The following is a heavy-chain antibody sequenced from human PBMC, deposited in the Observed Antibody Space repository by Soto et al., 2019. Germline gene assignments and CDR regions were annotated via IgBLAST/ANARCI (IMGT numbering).Heavy chain of an antibody. CDR2: IYYSGST. J-gene: IGHJ3*02. Sequence: QVQLQESGPGLVKPSETLSLTCTVSGGSISSYYWSWIRQPPGKGLEWIGYIYYSGSTNYNPSLKSRVTISVDTSKNQFSLKLSSVTAADTAVYYCARVAVAAMSRAFDIWGQGTMVTVSS. CDR3: ARVAVAAMSRAFDI. V-gene: IGHV4-59*01. D-gene: IGHD2-15*01. CDR1: GGSISSYY.